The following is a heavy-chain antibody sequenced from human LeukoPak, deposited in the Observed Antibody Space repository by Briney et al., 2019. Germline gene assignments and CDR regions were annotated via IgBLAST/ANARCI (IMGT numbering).Heavy chain of an antibody. Sequence: SETLSLTGTVSCGSISSSSFYWDWIRQPPGKGLEWIGTIFYSGSTYYNPSLKSRITISVDTSKNQFSLKLSSVTAADTAVYYCARHSRSGYSDYESAFDIWGQGTMVIVSS. CDR1: CGSISSSSFY. J-gene: IGHJ3*02. D-gene: IGHD5-12*01. CDR2: IFYSGST. CDR3: ARHSRSGYSDYESAFDI. V-gene: IGHV4-39*01.